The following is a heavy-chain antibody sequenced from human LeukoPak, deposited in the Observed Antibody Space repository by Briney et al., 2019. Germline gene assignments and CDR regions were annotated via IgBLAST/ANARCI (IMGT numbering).Heavy chain of an antibody. CDR3: ARGLRGSGTYDWFDP. D-gene: IGHD3-10*01. CDR2: IYHSGST. CDR1: GGSISSSY. Sequence: SETLSLTCTVSGGSISSSYWSWIRQPPGKGLEWHGYIYHSGSTNYNPSLKSRVTISVDTSKNQFSLKLSSVTAADTAVYYCARGLRGSGTYDWFDPWGQGTLVTVSS. J-gene: IGHJ5*02. V-gene: IGHV4-59*01.